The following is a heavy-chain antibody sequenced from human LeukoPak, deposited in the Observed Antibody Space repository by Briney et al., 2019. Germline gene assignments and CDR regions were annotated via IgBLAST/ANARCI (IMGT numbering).Heavy chain of an antibody. CDR3: ARVGAKGGWYFDL. D-gene: IGHD3-10*01. CDR2: ISSGSSYI. CDR1: GFTFSSYG. Sequence: GGSLRLSCAASGFTFSSYGMNWVRQAPGKGLEWVSSISSGSSYIYYAGSLKGRFTISRDNAKNSLYLQMNSLRAEDTAVFYCARVGAKGGWYFDLWGRGTLVTVPS. J-gene: IGHJ2*01. V-gene: IGHV3-21*01.